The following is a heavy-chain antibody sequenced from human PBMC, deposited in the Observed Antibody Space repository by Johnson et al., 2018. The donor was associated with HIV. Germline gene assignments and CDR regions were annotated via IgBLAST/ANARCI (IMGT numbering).Heavy chain of an antibody. CDR2: ISYDGSNK. CDR1: GFTFSSYG. Sequence: QVQLVESGGGVVQPGRSLRLSCAASGFTFSSYGMHWVRQATGKGLEWVAVISYDGSNKYYADSVQGRFTISRDKSKNTLYLQMNSLRAEDTAGYYCATPIVVVIANPRAFDIWGQGTMVTVSS. CDR3: ATPIVVVIANPRAFDI. D-gene: IGHD2-21*01. V-gene: IGHV3-30*03. J-gene: IGHJ3*02.